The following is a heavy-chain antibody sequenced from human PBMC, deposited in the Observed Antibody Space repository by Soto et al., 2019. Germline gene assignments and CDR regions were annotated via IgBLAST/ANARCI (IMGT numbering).Heavy chain of an antibody. J-gene: IGHJ4*02. CDR2: ISSTTNYI. Sequence: GGSLRLSCAASGFTFTRYSMNWVRQAPGKGLEWVSSISSTTNYIYYADSMKGRFTVSRDNAKNSVYLEMDSLSAEDTAVYYCARESEGLTSNFDYWGQGTLVTVS. CDR1: GFTFTRYS. V-gene: IGHV3-21*01. CDR3: ARESEGLTSNFDY.